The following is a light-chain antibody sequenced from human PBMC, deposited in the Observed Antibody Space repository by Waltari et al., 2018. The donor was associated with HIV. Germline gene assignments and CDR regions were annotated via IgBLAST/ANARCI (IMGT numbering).Light chain of an antibody. V-gene: IGLV3-21*02. CDR3: QVWDSRRDWV. Sequence: SNVLTQPPSVSVAPGQTARITCGGNNIGSKIVHWYQQKPGQAPVVVVFDDSDRPSGITERFSGSNSANTATLTISTVEAGDEADYYCQVWDSRRDWVFGGGTKLTVL. J-gene: IGLJ3*02. CDR2: DDS. CDR1: NIGSKI.